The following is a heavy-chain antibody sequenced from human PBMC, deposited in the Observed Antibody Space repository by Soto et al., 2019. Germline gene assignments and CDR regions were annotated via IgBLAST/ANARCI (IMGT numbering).Heavy chain of an antibody. J-gene: IGHJ4*02. CDR3: ARDELNSYYYGSGSDPPLGY. Sequence: QVQLVQSGAEVKKPGASVKVSCKASGYTFTSYGISWVRQAPGQGLEWLGWIITYNGNTNYAQKHQGRVTMTTDTATSTAYMELSSRRSDDTAGYYCARDELNSYYYGSGSDPPLGYWCQGTLVTVSS. CDR1: GYTFTSYG. D-gene: IGHD3-10*01. V-gene: IGHV1-18*01. CDR2: IITYNGNT.